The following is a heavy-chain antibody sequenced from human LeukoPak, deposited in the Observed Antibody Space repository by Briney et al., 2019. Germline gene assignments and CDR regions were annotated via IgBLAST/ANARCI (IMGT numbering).Heavy chain of an antibody. J-gene: IGHJ4*02. D-gene: IGHD3-16*01. V-gene: IGHV4-38-2*01. CDR3: ARRLGTYLFDY. CDR1: GYSISSGYY. CDR2: IYHSGST. Sequence: SETLSLTCAVSGYSISSGYYWGWIRQPPGKGLEWIGSIYHSGSTYYNPSLKSRVTISVDTSKNQFSLKLSSVTAADTAVYYCARRLGTYLFDYWGQGTLVTVSS.